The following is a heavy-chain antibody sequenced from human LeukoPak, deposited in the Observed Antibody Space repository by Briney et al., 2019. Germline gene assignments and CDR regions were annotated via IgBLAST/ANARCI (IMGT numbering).Heavy chain of an antibody. CDR3: AKSSYRDIVVVPAAIGAAFDI. J-gene: IGHJ3*02. CDR2: ISGSGGST. V-gene: IGHV3-23*01. CDR1: GFTFSSYA. D-gene: IGHD2-2*02. Sequence: PGGSLRLSCAASGFTFSSYAMSWVRQAPGKGLEWVSAISGSGGSTYYADSVKGRFTISRDNSKNTLYLQMNSLRAEDTAVYYCAKSSYRDIVVVPAAIGAAFDIWGQGTMVTVSS.